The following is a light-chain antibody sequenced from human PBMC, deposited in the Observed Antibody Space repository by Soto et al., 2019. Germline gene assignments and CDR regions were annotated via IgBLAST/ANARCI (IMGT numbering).Light chain of an antibody. J-gene: IGLJ3*02. CDR1: SSSIRRNT. Sequence: QSVLTQPPSASGTPGQRVTISCSGSSSSIRRNTVNWYQLLPGTAPKLLIYLNDQRPSGVPDRFSGSKSGTSASLAISGLQSEDEADYYCAAWDDNLNGPVFGGGTQLTVL. CDR2: LND. V-gene: IGLV1-44*01. CDR3: AAWDDNLNGPV.